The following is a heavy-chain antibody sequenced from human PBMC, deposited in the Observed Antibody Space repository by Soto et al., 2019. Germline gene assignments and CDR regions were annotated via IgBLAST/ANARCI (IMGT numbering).Heavy chain of an antibody. Sequence: QVQLQQWGAGLLKPSETLSLTCAVYGGSFSGYYWSWIRQPPGKGLEWIGEINHSGSTNYTPSLKSRVTISVDTSKNQFSLKLSSVTAADTAVYYCARGTRRDFWSGYYFDYWGQGTLVTVSS. CDR3: ARGTRRDFWSGYYFDY. D-gene: IGHD3-3*01. J-gene: IGHJ4*02. CDR1: GGSFSGYY. CDR2: INHSGST. V-gene: IGHV4-34*01.